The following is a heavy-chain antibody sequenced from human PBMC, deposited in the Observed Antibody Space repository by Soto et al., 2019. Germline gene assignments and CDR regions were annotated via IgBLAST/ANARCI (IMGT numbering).Heavy chain of an antibody. Sequence: ALLKVSCKASVGTFSSYAISWVRQAPGQGLEWMGGIIPIFGTANYAQKFQGRVTITADESTSTAYMELSSLRSEDTAVYYCAREVILVGATEWFDPWGQGTLVTVSS. CDR2: IIPIFGTA. D-gene: IGHD1-26*01. CDR1: VGTFSSYA. V-gene: IGHV1-69*13. J-gene: IGHJ5*02. CDR3: AREVILVGATEWFDP.